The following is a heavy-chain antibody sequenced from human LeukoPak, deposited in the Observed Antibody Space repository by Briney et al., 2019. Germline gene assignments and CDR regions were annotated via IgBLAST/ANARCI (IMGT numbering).Heavy chain of an antibody. D-gene: IGHD6-13*01. CDR1: GGSISSSSYY. Sequence: SETLSLTCTVSGGSISSSSYYWGWIRQPAGKGLEWIGSISISGRTNDNPSLKSRVTMSVDRSKNQFSLKLNSVTVADTAVYYCARVSSWAFDYWGQGALVTVSS. J-gene: IGHJ4*02. CDR2: ISISGRT. CDR3: ARVSSWAFDY. V-gene: IGHV4-61*05.